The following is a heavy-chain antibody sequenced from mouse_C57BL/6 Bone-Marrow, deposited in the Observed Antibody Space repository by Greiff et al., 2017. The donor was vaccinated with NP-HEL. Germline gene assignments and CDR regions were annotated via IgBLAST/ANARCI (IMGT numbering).Heavy chain of an antibody. CDR2: ISSGGSYT. V-gene: IGHV5-6*01. CDR3: ARHYYGSSPSYYAMDY. J-gene: IGHJ4*01. D-gene: IGHD1-1*01. CDR1: GFTFSSYG. Sequence: EVKLMESGGDLVKPGGSLKLSCAASGFTFSSYGMSWVRQTPDKRLEWVATISSGGSYTYYPDSVKGRFTISRDNAKNTLYLQMSSLKSEDTAMYYCARHYYGSSPSYYAMDYWGQGTSVTVSS.